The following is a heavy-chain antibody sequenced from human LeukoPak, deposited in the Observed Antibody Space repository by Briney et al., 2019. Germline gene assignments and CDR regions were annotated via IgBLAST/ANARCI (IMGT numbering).Heavy chain of an antibody. CDR2: MNPNSGNT. V-gene: IGHV1-8*03. Sequence: VASVKVSCKASGYTFTSYDINWVRQATGQGLEWMGWMNPNSGNTGYAQKFQGRVTITRNTPISTAYMELSSLRSEDTAVYYCARGFETFEGFEYSSSSHHPYYYYYYYMDVWGKGTTVTVSS. J-gene: IGHJ6*03. CDR3: ARGFETFEGFEYSSSSHHPYYYYYYYMDV. D-gene: IGHD6-6*01. CDR1: GYTFTSYD.